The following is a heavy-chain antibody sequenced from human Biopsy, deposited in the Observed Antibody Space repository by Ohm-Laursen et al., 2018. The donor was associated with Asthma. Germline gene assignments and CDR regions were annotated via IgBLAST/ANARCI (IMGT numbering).Heavy chain of an antibody. CDR3: GRDYGDYGWRAFYN. Sequence: TLSLTCAVSGGSISSGDYSWSWIRQPPGKGLEWIGFISPSGNTYYSPSLKSRLTISVDRSKNQFSLRLSSVTAADTAMYYCGRDYGDYGWRAFYNLGQGTMVTVSS. J-gene: IGHJ3*02. CDR2: ISPSGNT. V-gene: IGHV4-30-2*01. CDR1: GGSISSGDYS. D-gene: IGHD4-17*01.